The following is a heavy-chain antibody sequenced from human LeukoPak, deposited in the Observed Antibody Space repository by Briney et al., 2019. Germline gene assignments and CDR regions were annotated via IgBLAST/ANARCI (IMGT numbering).Heavy chain of an antibody. D-gene: IGHD6-19*01. CDR2: ISYDGSNK. V-gene: IGHV3-30*18. CDR1: GFTFSSYG. Sequence: GRSLRLSCAASGFTFSSYGMHWVRQAPGKGLEWVAVISYDGSNKYYADSVKGRFTISRDNSKNTLYLQMNSLRAEDTAVYYCAKGQYYFDYWGQGTLVTVPS. CDR3: AKGQYYFDY. J-gene: IGHJ4*02.